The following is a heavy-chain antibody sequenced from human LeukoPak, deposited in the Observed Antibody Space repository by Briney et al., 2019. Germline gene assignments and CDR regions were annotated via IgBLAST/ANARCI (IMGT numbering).Heavy chain of an antibody. CDR2: INRNGDST. CDR1: GFTFDDYG. J-gene: IGHJ4*02. V-gene: IGHV3-20*04. CDR3: ARGFRNGPFDC. D-gene: IGHD2-8*01. Sequence: GGSLRLSCEASGFTFDDYGMSRVRQRPGKGLEWVSGINRNGDSTDYADSVKGRFTISRDNAKNSHFLQMNSLEVEDTALYYCARGFRNGPFDCWGQGTLVTVSS.